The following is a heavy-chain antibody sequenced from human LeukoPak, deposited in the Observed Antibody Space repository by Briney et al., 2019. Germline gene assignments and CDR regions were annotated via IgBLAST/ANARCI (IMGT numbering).Heavy chain of an antibody. J-gene: IGHJ4*02. Sequence: PGRSLRLSCAASGFTFDDYAMHWVRQAPGKGLEWVSGISWNSGSIGYADSVKGRFTISRDNAKNSLYLQMNSLRAEDTALYYCAKASSDYYGFAPFDYWGQGTLVTVSS. D-gene: IGHD3-10*01. V-gene: IGHV3-9*01. CDR1: GFTFDDYA. CDR2: ISWNSGSI. CDR3: AKASSDYYGFAPFDY.